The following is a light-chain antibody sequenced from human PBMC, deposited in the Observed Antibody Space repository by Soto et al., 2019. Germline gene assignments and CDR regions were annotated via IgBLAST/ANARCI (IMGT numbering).Light chain of an antibody. CDR3: QQYGGSPGFT. CDR2: GAS. V-gene: IGKV3-20*01. Sequence: EIVLTQSPGTLSLSPGERATLSCRACQTACSNCLAWYQQKPGQAPRLLISGASNRATGIPDRFSGSGSGTDFTLTISRLEPEDFAVYYCQQYGGSPGFTFGPGTRVDIK. CDR1: QTACSNC. J-gene: IGKJ3*01.